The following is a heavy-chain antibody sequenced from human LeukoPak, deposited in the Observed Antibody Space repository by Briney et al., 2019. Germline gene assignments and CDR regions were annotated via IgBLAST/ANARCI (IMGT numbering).Heavy chain of an antibody. Sequence: SGTLSLTCAVYGGSFSGYYWSWIRQPPGKGLEWIGEINHSGSTNYNPSLKSRVTISVDTSKNQFSLKLSSVTAADTAVYYCARGGLRGEDYWGQGTPVTVSS. V-gene: IGHV4-34*01. D-gene: IGHD4-17*01. CDR2: INHSGST. J-gene: IGHJ4*02. CDR1: GGSFSGYY. CDR3: ARGGLRGEDY.